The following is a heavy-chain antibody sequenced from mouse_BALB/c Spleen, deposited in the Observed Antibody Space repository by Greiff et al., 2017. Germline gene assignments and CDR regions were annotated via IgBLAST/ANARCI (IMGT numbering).Heavy chain of an antibody. D-gene: IGHD2-4*01. Sequence: EVNLVESGGGLVKPGGSLKLSCAASGFTFSSYAMSWVRQTPEKRLEWVASISSGGSTYYPDSVKGRFTISRDNARNILYLQMSSLRSEDTAMYYCARGHYDDYWGQGTTLTVSS. J-gene: IGHJ2*01. CDR1: GFTFSSYA. CDR3: ARGHYDDY. V-gene: IGHV5-6-5*01. CDR2: ISSGGST.